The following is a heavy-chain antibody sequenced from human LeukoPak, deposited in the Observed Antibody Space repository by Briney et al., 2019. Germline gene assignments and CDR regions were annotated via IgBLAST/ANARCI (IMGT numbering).Heavy chain of an antibody. V-gene: IGHV3-53*01. D-gene: IGHD6-19*01. CDR1: GFTVSSNY. J-gene: IGHJ4*02. Sequence: GGSLRLSCTASGFTVSSNYMSWVRQAPGQGLEWVSVIYSGGSTYYADSVKGRFTISRDNSKNTLYLQMNSLRAVDTAVYYCAISSGWYVGNFDYWGQGTLVTVSS. CDR3: AISSGWYVGNFDY. CDR2: IYSGGST.